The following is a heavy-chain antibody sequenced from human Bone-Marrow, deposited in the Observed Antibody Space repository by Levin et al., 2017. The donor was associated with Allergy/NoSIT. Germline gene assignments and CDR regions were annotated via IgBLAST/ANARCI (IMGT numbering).Heavy chain of an antibody. Sequence: GGSLRLSCVGSGFTFRAYAMSWVRQTPGKGLEWVSAITGGGDNTYYADSVKGRFSISRDNSRNTLYLQMDGLRAEDTAIYYCVPTPRMVLAEVFDYWGQGTLVTVSS. CDR3: VPTPRMVLAEVFDY. CDR2: ITGGGDNT. CDR1: GFTFRAYA. J-gene: IGHJ4*02. D-gene: IGHD4/OR15-4a*01. V-gene: IGHV3-23*01.